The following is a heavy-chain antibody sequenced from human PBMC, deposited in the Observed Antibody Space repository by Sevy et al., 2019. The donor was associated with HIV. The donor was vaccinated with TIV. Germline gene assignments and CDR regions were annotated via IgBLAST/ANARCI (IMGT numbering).Heavy chain of an antibody. CDR1: GFTFYYAW. V-gene: IGHV3-15*01. Sequence: GGSLRLSCAASGFTFYYAWMSWVRQAPGRGLEWVGRIKSKSDGGTTDYAAPVKGRFTISRDDSKNRLYLEMNSLKTEDTAVYYCSTDPIIVLLVTDGMDVWGQGTTVTVSS. D-gene: IGHD2-8*02. CDR3: STDPIIVLLVTDGMDV. CDR2: IKSKSDGGTT. J-gene: IGHJ6*02.